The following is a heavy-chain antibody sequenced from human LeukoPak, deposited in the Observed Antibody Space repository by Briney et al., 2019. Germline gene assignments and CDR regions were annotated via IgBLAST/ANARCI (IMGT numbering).Heavy chain of an antibody. Sequence: TGGSLRLSCAASGFTFSSYSMNWVRQAPGKGLEWVSSISNSSSYIYYADSVKGRFTISRDNAKNSLYLQMNSLRAEDTAVYYCARDLYDSSGYYYNYWGQGTLVTVSS. CDR1: GFTFSSYS. V-gene: IGHV3-21*01. J-gene: IGHJ4*02. D-gene: IGHD3-22*01. CDR3: ARDLYDSSGYYYNY. CDR2: ISNSSSYI.